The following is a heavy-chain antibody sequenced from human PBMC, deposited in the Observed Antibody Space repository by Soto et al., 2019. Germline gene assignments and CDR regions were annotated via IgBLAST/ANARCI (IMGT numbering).Heavy chain of an antibody. V-gene: IGHV1-46*01. D-gene: IGHD2-2*01. Sequence: ASVKVSCKASGYTFTSYYMHWVRQAPGQGLEWMGIINPSGGSTSYAQKFQGRVTMTRDTSTSTVYMELSSLRSEDTAVYYCATSVHCSSTSCFSFVPWGQGTLVTVSS. CDR3: ATSVHCSSTSCFSFVP. CDR2: INPSGGST. CDR1: GYTFTSYY. J-gene: IGHJ5*02.